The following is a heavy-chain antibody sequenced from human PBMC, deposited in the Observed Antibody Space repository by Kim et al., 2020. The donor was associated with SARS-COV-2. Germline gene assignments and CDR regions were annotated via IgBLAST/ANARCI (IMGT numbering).Heavy chain of an antibody. V-gene: IGHV3-23*01. CDR1: GFTFSSYA. Sequence: GGSLRLSCAASGFTFSSYAMSWVRQAPGKGLEWVSAISGSGGSTYYADSVKGRFTISRDNSKNTLYLQMNSLRAEDTAVYYCAKGVVRGVIIIPGDWFDPWGQGTLVTVSS. J-gene: IGHJ5*02. CDR3: AKGVVRGVIIIPGDWFDP. CDR2: ISGSGGST. D-gene: IGHD3-10*01.